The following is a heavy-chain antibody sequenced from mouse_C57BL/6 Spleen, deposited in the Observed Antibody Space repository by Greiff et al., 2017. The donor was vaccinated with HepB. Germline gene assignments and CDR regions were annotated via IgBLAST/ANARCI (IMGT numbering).Heavy chain of an antibody. CDR3: ASGDWFAY. Sequence: EVQLQESGPGLVKPSQSLSLTCSVTGYSITSGYYWNWIRQFPGNKMEWMGYISYDGSNNYNPSLKNRISITRDTSKNQFFLKLNSVTTEDTATYYCASGDWFAYWGQGTLVTVSA. CDR2: ISYDGSN. CDR1: GYSITSGYY. V-gene: IGHV3-6*01. J-gene: IGHJ3*01.